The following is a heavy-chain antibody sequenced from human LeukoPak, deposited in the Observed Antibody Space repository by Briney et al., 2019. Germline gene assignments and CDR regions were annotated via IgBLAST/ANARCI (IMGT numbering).Heavy chain of an antibody. CDR1: GFTFSSSW. D-gene: IGHD3-10*02. CDR3: SRDMYGLGAY. J-gene: IGHJ4*02. CDR2: ITSDGSST. V-gene: IGHV3-74*01. Sequence: GGSLRLSCAASGFTFSSSWMHWVRQAPGKGLVWVSRITSDGSSTNYADSVKGRFTISRDNAKNTLYLQMNSLGAEDTAVYYCSRDMYGLGAYWGQGTLVTVSS.